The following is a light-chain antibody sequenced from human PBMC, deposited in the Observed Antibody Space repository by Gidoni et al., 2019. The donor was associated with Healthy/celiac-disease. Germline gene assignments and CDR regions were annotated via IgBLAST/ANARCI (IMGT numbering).Light chain of an antibody. CDR3: MQARQTPQWT. CDR1: PSRMHSNGYND. J-gene: IGKJ1*01. Sequence: IVLTQSPFCLRSTPGEPVSISCRSSPSRMHSNGYNDLDWYLKKPGQSPQLLIYLGSTRASGVPDRFSGSGSGTDFTLKISRVEAEDVGVYYCMQARQTPQWTFGQGTKVEIK. CDR2: LGS. V-gene: IGKV2-28*01.